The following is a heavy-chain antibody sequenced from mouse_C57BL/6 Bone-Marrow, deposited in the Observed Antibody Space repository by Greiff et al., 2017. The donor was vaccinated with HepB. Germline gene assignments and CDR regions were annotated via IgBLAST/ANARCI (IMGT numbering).Heavy chain of an antibody. CDR1: GFNIKNTY. CDR2: IDPANGNT. V-gene: IGHV14-3*01. J-gene: IGHJ1*03. CDR3: ARDYYGSSVWYFDV. Sequence: EVNLVESVAELVRPGASVKLSCTASGFNIKNTYMHWVKQRPEQGLEWIGRIDPANGNTKYAPKFQGKATITADTSSNTAYLQLSSLTSEDTAIYYCARDYYGSSVWYFDVWGTGTTVTVSS. D-gene: IGHD1-1*01.